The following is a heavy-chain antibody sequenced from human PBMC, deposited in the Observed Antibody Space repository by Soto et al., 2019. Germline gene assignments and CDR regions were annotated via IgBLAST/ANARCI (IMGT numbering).Heavy chain of an antibody. V-gene: IGHV1-2*04. D-gene: IGHD3-3*01. CDR1: GYTFNGYY. J-gene: IGHJ6*02. Sequence: VSVEVSCKDSGYTFNGYYWHWVRQDPGQGLEWMGWINPNSGGTNYAQKFQGWVTMTRDTSISTAYMELSSLRSEDTAVYYCARDQKNDLWSGKKYYGMDVWGQGTTVTVSS. CDR2: INPNSGGT. CDR3: ARDQKNDLWSGKKYYGMDV.